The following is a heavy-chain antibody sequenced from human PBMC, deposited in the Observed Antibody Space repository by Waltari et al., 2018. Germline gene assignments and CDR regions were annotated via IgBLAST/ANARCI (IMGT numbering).Heavy chain of an antibody. Sequence: QVQLQESGPGLVKPSQTLSLTCTVSSGSISRGDYYWSWIRQSPGKGLEWIGYNDYSGRTFYNPAVNSRVTISVDTSQNQFSLKLTSVTAADTAVYYCARGPRAVSGSGGAFDYWGQGTLVTVSS. J-gene: IGHJ4*02. CDR3: ARGPRAVSGSGGAFDY. V-gene: IGHV4-30-4*08. D-gene: IGHD6-19*01. CDR1: SGSISRGDYY. CDR2: NDYSGRT.